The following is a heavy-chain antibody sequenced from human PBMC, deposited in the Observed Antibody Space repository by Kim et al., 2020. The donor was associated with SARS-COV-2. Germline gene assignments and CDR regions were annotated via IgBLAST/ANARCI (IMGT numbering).Heavy chain of an antibody. V-gene: IGHV3-30*02. J-gene: IGHJ6*02. Sequence: KGRFTISRDNSKNTLHLQMNSLRAEDTAVYYCAKASSTVTNNYYYFGMDVWGQGTTVTVSS. CDR3: AKASSTVTNNYYYFGMDV. D-gene: IGHD4-17*01.